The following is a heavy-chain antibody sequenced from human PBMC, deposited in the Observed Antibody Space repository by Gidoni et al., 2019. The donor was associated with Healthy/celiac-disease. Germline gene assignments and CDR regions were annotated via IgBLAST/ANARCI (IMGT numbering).Heavy chain of an antibody. Sequence: QVQLQQWGAGLLKPSETLSLTCAVYGGSFSGYYWSWIRQPPGKGLEWIGEINHSGSTNYNPSLKSRVTISVDTSKNQFSLKLSSVTAADTAVYYCARNYSNRYYYYYYGMDVWGQGTTVTVSS. V-gene: IGHV4-34*01. D-gene: IGHD4-4*01. J-gene: IGHJ6*02. CDR1: GGSFSGYY. CDR3: ARNYSNRYYYYYYGMDV. CDR2: INHSGST.